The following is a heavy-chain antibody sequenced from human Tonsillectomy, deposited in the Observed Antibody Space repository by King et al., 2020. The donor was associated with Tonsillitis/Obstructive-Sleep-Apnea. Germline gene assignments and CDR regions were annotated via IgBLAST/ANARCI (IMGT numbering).Heavy chain of an antibody. CDR3: ASRSYSDFWSGYLPLFDY. J-gene: IGHJ4*02. V-gene: IGHV3-23*04. Sequence: VQLVQSGGGLVQPGGSLRLSCAASGFTFSSYAMSWVRQAPGKGLEWVSAISGSDVGTYYADSVKVRFTISRDNSKNTLYLQMTSLRADDTAVYYCASRSYSDFWSGYLPLFDYWGQGTLVTVSS. CDR2: ISGSDVGT. CDR1: GFTFSSYA. D-gene: IGHD3-3*01.